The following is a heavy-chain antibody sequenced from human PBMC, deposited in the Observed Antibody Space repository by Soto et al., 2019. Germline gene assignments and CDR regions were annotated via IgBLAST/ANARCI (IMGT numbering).Heavy chain of an antibody. Sequence: EEQLLESGGGLVQPGGSLRLSCAASGFTFSRYAMTWVRQAPGKGLEWVATISSSGGSTYYADSVKGRFTISRDNSKNTVYVQMTSLRAEDTAVYYCAKDLGYFDWFDVDYWGQGTLVTVSS. CDR1: GFTFSRYA. CDR2: ISSSGGST. CDR3: AKDLGYFDWFDVDY. D-gene: IGHD3-9*01. V-gene: IGHV3-23*01. J-gene: IGHJ4*02.